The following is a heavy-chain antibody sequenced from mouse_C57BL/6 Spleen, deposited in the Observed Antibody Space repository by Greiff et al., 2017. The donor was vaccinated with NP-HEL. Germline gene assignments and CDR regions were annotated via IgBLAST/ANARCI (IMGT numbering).Heavy chain of an antibody. CDR1: GYTFTSYW. J-gene: IGHJ3*01. Sequence: VQLQQSGAELAKPGASVKLSCKASGYTFTSYWMHWVKQRPGQGLEWIGYINPSSGYTKYNQKFKDKATLTADKSSSTAYMQLSSLTYEDSAVYYCANYYGSSRAWFAYWGQGTLVTVSA. CDR3: ANYYGSSRAWFAY. D-gene: IGHD1-1*01. CDR2: INPSSGYT. V-gene: IGHV1-7*01.